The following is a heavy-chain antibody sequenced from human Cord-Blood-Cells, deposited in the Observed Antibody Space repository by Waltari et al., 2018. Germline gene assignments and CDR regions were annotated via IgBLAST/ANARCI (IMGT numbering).Heavy chain of an antibody. CDR3: ARTVYGDYFDY. Sequence: QVQLVESGGGVVQPGRSLRLSCAASGFTFSSYAMHWVRQAPGKGLGLVAVISYDGSNKYYADSVKGQFTISRDNSKNTLYLQMNSLRAEDTAVYYCARTVYGDYFDYWGQGTLVTVSS. D-gene: IGHD4-17*01. J-gene: IGHJ4*02. CDR2: ISYDGSNK. CDR1: GFTFSSYA. V-gene: IGHV3-30-3*01.